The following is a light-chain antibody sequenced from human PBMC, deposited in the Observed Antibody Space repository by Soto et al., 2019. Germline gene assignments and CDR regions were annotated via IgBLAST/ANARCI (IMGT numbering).Light chain of an antibody. J-gene: IGKJ5*01. CDR2: AAS. CDR1: QDIRTC. V-gene: IGKV1-39*01. Sequence: IQITQTPSSLSASVGDGVTITCRASQDIRTCLNWYQQRPGKAPKLLISAASSLQSGVPSRFSARGSGTDFTLTISTLQPEDFATYYCQPCFSTLLITFGQGTRLEVK. CDR3: QPCFSTLLIT.